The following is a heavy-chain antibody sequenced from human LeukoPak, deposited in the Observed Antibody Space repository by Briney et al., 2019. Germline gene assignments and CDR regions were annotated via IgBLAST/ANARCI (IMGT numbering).Heavy chain of an antibody. D-gene: IGHD6-13*01. CDR1: GGSVSSSSYY. CDR3: ARRAAAGKHFDY. V-gene: IGHV4-39*07. Sequence: SETLSLTCTVSGGSVSSSSYYWGWIRQPPGKALEWIGSIYYSGSTNYNPSLKSRVTISVDTSKNQFSLKLSSVTAADTAVYYCARRAAAGKHFDYWGQGTLVTVSS. CDR2: IYYSGST. J-gene: IGHJ4*02.